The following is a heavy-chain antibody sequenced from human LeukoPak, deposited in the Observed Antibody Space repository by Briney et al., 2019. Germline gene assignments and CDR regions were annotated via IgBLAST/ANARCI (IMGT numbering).Heavy chain of an antibody. V-gene: IGHV3-30*02. CDR3: AKDFVGVIADAFDI. J-gene: IGHJ3*02. CDR2: IRYDGSNK. D-gene: IGHD3-10*01. CDR1: GFTFSSYW. Sequence: GGSLRLSCAASGFTFSSYWMHWVRQAPGKGLEWVAFIRYDGSNKYYADSVKGRFTISRDNSKNTLYLQMNNLRAEDTAVYYCAKDFVGVIADAFDIWGQGTMVTVSP.